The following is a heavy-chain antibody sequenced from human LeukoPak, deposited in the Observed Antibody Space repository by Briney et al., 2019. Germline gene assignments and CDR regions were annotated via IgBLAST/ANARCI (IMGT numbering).Heavy chain of an antibody. CDR3: ARARSGYYRYYFDY. Sequence: PSETLSLTCAVYGGSSSGYYWSWIRQPPGKGLEWIGEINHSGSTNYNPSLKSRVTISVDTSKNQFSLKLSSVTAADTAVYYCARARSGYYRYYFDYWGQGTLVTVSS. CDR2: INHSGST. CDR1: GGSSSGYY. J-gene: IGHJ4*02. D-gene: IGHD3-22*01. V-gene: IGHV4-34*01.